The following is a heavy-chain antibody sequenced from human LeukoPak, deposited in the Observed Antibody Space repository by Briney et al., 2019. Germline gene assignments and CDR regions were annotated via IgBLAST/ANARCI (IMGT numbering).Heavy chain of an antibody. D-gene: IGHD5-12*01. CDR1: GFTFSTYI. CDR3: AREQSGWLFDY. V-gene: IGHV3-21*01. J-gene: IGHJ4*02. CDR2: IGTSTSYI. Sequence: GGSLRLSCAASGFTFSTYIMNWVRQTPGKGLEWVSSIGTSTSYIYYADSVKGRFTISRDNSKNTLYLQMNSLRAEDTAVYYCAREQSGWLFDYWGRGTLVTVSS.